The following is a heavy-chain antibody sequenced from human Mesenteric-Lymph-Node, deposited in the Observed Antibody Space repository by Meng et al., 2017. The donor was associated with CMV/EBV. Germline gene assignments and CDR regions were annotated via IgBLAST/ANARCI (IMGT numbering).Heavy chain of an antibody. CDR3: AREEYYYGSGSPPY. V-gene: IGHV1-2*06. Sequence: SGYTFTAYCLLWVRQAPGQGLEWMGRINPNSGATKYAQKFQGRVTMTRDTSISTAYMELSRVRFDDTAVYYCAREEYYYGSGSPPYWGQGTLVTVSS. D-gene: IGHD3-10*01. CDR2: INPNSGAT. J-gene: IGHJ4*02. CDR1: GYTFTAYC.